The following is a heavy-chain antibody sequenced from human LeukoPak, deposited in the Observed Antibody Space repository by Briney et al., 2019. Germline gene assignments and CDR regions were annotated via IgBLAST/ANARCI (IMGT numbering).Heavy chain of an antibody. J-gene: IGHJ4*02. CDR1: GFTVSSNY. Sequence: GGSLRLSCAASGFTVSSNYMSWVRQAPGKGLEWVSVIYSGGSTYYADSVKGRFTISRDNSKNTLYLQMNSLRAEDTAVYYCARGRHFYYGSGTYLDYWGQGTLVTVSS. CDR3: ARGRHFYYGSGTYLDY. V-gene: IGHV3-66*01. D-gene: IGHD3-10*01. CDR2: IYSGGST.